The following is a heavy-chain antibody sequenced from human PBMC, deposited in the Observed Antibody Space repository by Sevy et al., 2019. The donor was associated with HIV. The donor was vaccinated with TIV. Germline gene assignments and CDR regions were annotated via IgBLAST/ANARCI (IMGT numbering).Heavy chain of an antibody. CDR3: ATGGDFGSGYSNDAFDI. CDR1: GFTFSSYA. CDR2: IRDSGEST. V-gene: IGHV3-23*01. D-gene: IGHD3-3*01. Sequence: GGSLRLSCAASGFTFSSYAMSWFRQAPGKGLEWVSTIRDSGESTYNADSVKGRFTISRDNSKNTPYLQMNSLGADDRAVYYCATGGDFGSGYSNDAFDIWGQGTMVTVSS. J-gene: IGHJ3*02.